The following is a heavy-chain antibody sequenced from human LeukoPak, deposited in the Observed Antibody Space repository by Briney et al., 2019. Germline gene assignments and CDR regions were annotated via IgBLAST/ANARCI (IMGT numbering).Heavy chain of an antibody. Sequence: GGSLRLSGAASGFTFSTYVMHWLRQAPGKGLEWVAVIWNDGSNRYYADSVKGRFTISRDNSEDTLYLQMNSPRVDDTAVYYCARAVGPFDYWGQGTLVTVSS. CDR1: GFTFSTYV. D-gene: IGHD3/OR15-3a*01. J-gene: IGHJ4*02. CDR2: IWNDGSNR. CDR3: ARAVGPFDY. V-gene: IGHV3-33*01.